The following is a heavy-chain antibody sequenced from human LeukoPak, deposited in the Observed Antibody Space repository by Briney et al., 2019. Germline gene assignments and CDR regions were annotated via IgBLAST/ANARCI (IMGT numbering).Heavy chain of an antibody. CDR2: ISSSSSTI. V-gene: IGHV3-48*01. J-gene: IGHJ4*02. CDR1: GFTVSSNY. D-gene: IGHD6-13*01. CDR3: ARDEAGIAAAGTFDY. Sequence: GGSLRLSCAASGFTVSSNYMSWVRQAPGKGLEWVSYISSSSSTIYYADSVKGRFTISRDNAKNSLYLQMNSLRAEDTAVYYCARDEAGIAAAGTFDYRGQGTLVTVSS.